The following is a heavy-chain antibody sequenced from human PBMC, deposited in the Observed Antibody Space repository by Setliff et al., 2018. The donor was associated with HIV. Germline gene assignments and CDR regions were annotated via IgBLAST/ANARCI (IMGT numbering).Heavy chain of an antibody. CDR2: INHSGST. CDR3: ARVSCSSWYSIPRYYYYSMDV. Sequence: PSEPLSLTCAVYGGSFSGYDVIWIRQPPGKGLEWIGEINHSGSTNYNPSLKSRVTISVDTSKSQFSLRLNSVTATDTALYYCARVSCSSWYSIPRYYYYSMDVWGNGTTVTVSS. D-gene: IGHD6-13*01. V-gene: IGHV4-34*01. J-gene: IGHJ6*03. CDR1: GGSFSGYD.